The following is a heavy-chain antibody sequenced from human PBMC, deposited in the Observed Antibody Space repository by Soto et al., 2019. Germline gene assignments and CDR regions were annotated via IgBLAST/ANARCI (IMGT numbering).Heavy chain of an antibody. CDR2: INSFSETT. V-gene: IGHV1-69*13. Sequence: ASVKVSCKASGGTFSSYGVTWVRQAPGQGLEWVGGINSFSETTNYAQGFQGRVTITADELTDTAYMELISLRSDDTAVYYCVRPALKRGSSWFDPWGQGTLVTVSS. J-gene: IGHJ5*02. CDR3: VRPALKRGSSWFDP. D-gene: IGHD3-16*01. CDR1: GGTFSSYG.